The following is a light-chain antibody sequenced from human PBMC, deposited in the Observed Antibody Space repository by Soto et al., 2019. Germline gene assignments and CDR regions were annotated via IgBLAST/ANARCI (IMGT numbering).Light chain of an antibody. CDR1: QSVSSNF. V-gene: IGKV3-20*01. CDR3: QQYSSSPRT. CDR2: GAS. J-gene: IGKJ2*01. Sequence: EIVLTQSPGTLSLSPGERATLSCRASQSVSSNFLAWYQQKPGQTPRLFIYGASSRITGVPDRFSGSGSVKDFTLTISRLEPEDFAVYYCQQYSSSPRTFGQGTKLEI.